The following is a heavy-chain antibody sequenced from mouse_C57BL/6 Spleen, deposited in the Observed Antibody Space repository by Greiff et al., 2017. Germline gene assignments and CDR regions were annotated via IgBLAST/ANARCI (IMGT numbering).Heavy chain of an antibody. CDR3: ARGGVYDCDRYAMDY. V-gene: IGHV1-61*01. J-gene: IGHJ4*01. Sequence: VQLQQPGAELVRPGSSVKLSCKASGYTFTSSWMDWVKQRPGQGLEWIGNIYPSDSETHYNQKFKDKATLTVDKSSSTAYMQLSSLTSEDSAVYYCARGGVYDCDRYAMDYWGQGTSVTVSS. CDR1: GYTFTSSW. CDR2: IYPSDSET. D-gene: IGHD2-4*01.